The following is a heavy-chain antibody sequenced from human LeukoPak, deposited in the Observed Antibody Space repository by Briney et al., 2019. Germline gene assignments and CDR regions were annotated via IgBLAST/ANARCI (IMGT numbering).Heavy chain of an antibody. CDR2: ISGTTAGT. CDR1: GFTFSNSA. CDR3: ARGISSRGAFDI. V-gene: IGHV3-23*01. Sequence: GGSLRLSCAASGFTFSNSAMRWVRQAPGKGLELVSAISGTTAGTYYADSVRGRFTISRDDSKNTLYLQMNSLRAEDTALYHCARGISSRGAFDIWGQGTLVTVSS. D-gene: IGHD3-3*02. J-gene: IGHJ3*02.